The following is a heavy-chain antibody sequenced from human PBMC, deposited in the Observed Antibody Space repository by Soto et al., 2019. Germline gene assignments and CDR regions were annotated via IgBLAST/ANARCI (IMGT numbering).Heavy chain of an antibody. J-gene: IGHJ4*02. Sequence: QVQLQQWGAGLLKPSETLSLTCAVYGGSFSSFYWSWIRQPPGKGLEWIGEINHSGSTNYNPSLTSQVPLSVDTSKNQFSLKLSSVTAADAAVYYCASGGSTVTREFDYWGQGTLVSVSS. D-gene: IGHD4-17*01. CDR2: INHSGST. V-gene: IGHV4-34*01. CDR1: GGSFSSFY. CDR3: ASGGSTVTREFDY.